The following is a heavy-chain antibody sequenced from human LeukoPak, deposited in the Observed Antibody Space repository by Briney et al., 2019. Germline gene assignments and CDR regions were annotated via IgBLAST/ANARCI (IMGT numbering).Heavy chain of an antibody. V-gene: IGHV1-2*06. J-gene: IGHJ4*02. CDR2: INPNSGGT. CDR3: ARDSGLDLRLQ. Sequence: ASVKVSCKASGYTFTSYGISWVRQAPGQGLEWMGRINPNSGGTNYAQKFQGRVTMTRDTSISTAYMELSRLRSDDTAVYYCARDSGLDLRLQWGQGTLVTVSS. D-gene: IGHD5/OR15-5a*01. CDR1: GYTFTSYG.